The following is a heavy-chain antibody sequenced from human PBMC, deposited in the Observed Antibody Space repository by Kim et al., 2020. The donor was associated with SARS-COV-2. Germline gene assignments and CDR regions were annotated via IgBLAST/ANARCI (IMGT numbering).Heavy chain of an antibody. J-gene: IGHJ4*02. CDR3: ARAGDYYDSSGLDYFDY. CDR2: IYHSGST. Sequence: SETLSLTCTVSGYSISSGYYWGWIRQPPGKGLEWIGSIYHSGSTYYNPSLKSRVTISVDTSKNQFSLKLSSVTAADTVVYYCARAGDYYDSSGLDYFDYWGQGTLVTVSS. CDR1: GYSISSGYY. V-gene: IGHV4-38-2*02. D-gene: IGHD3-22*01.